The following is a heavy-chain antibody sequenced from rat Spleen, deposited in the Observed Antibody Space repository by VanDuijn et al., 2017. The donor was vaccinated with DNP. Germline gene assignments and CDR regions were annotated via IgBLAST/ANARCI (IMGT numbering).Heavy chain of an antibody. Sequence: EVQLVESGGGLVQPGRSLKLSCAASGFTFNNYGMAWVRQTPTKGLEWVATISYDGSDTYYRDSMKGRFTISRDNAKSTLYLQMDSLRSEDTATYYCVGRPPPTRGPFDYWGQGVAVTVSS. CDR2: ISYDGSDT. D-gene: IGHD1-4*01. V-gene: IGHV5-29*01. J-gene: IGHJ2*01. CDR1: GFTFNNYG. CDR3: VGRPPPTRGPFDY.